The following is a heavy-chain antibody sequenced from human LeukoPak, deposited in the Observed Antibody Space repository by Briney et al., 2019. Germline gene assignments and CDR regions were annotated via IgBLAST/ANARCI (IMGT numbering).Heavy chain of an antibody. CDR1: GGSISSNNW. D-gene: IGHD3-22*01. V-gene: IGHV4-4*02. CDR2: IFHDGTT. CDR3: ARLGLYDSSGYYYV. Sequence: SGTLSLTCAVSGGSISSNNWWSWVRQPPGMGLEWIGDIFHDGTTNFNPSLKSRLTISTDKSKNQFSLKLSSVTAADTAVYFCARLGLYDSSGYYYVWGQGTLVTVSS. J-gene: IGHJ1*01.